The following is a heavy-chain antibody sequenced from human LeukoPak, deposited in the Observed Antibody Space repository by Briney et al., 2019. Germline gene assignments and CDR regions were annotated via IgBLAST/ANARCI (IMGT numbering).Heavy chain of an antibody. Sequence: SVKVSCKASGGTFSSYAISWVRQAPGQGLEWMGRIIPILGIANYAQKFQGRVTITADKSTSTAYMELSSLRSEDTAVYYCAKARLYMTTVPLDAFDIWGQGTMVTVSS. CDR1: GGTFSSYA. CDR3: AKARLYMTTVPLDAFDI. J-gene: IGHJ3*02. CDR2: IIPILGIA. D-gene: IGHD4-17*01. V-gene: IGHV1-69*04.